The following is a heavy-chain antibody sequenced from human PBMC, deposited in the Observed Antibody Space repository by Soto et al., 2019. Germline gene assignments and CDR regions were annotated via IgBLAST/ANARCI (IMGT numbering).Heavy chain of an antibody. CDR2: ISSSGDYL. J-gene: IGHJ4*02. CDR3: VRGVGDEDGAAAPWFCFEN. D-gene: IGHD6-25*01. V-gene: IGHV3-21*01. CDR1: GFTFRRNN. Sequence: GGSLRLSCAASGFTFRRNNMNWVRQAPGKGLEWVASISSSGDYLYYADSVKGRFIISRDNFQNSLFLQMNNLRADDTAVYYCVRGVGDEDGAAAPWFCFENWGQGTPVTVSS.